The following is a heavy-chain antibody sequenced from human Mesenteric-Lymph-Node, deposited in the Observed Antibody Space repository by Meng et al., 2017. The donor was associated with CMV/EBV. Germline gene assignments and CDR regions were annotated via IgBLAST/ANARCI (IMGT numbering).Heavy chain of an antibody. CDR2: IYYSGRT. Sequence: QLQLQESGPGLGNPSETRSLTCPVSGGSISSSSYYWGWIRQPPGKGLEWIGSIYYSGRTYYNPSLKSRVTISVDTSKNQFSLKLSSVTAADTAVYYCARPHYYGSGSSPWFDPWGQGTLVTVSS. CDR1: GGSISSSSYY. V-gene: IGHV4-39*01. J-gene: IGHJ5*02. D-gene: IGHD3-10*01. CDR3: ARPHYYGSGSSPWFDP.